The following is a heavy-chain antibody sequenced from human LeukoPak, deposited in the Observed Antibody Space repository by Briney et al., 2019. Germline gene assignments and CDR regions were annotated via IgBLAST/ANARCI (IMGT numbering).Heavy chain of an antibody. D-gene: IGHD5-24*01. CDR2: ISSNGGST. V-gene: IGHV3-64*01. J-gene: IGHJ4*02. Sequence: GGSLRLSCAASGFTFSSYAMHWVRQAPGKGLEYVSAISSNGGSTCYANSVKGRFTISRDNSKNTLYLQMGSLRAEDMAVYYCARGVGDGYNDYLHFDYWGQGTLVTVSS. CDR1: GFTFSSYA. CDR3: ARGVGDGYNDYLHFDY.